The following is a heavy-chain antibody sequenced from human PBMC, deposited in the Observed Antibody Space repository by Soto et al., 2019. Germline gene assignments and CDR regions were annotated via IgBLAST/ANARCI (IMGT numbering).Heavy chain of an antibody. J-gene: IGHJ4*02. V-gene: IGHV3-30-3*01. Sequence: QVQLVESGGGVVQPGRSLRLSCAASGFTFSSYAMHWVRQAPGKGLEWVAVISYDGSNKYYADSVKGRFTISRDNSKNTLYRQMKRLRAENTAVYYCARDQGGGYGGIHFDYWGQGTLVTVSS. CDR2: ISYDGSNK. CDR3: ARDQGGGYGGIHFDY. CDR1: GFTFSSYA. D-gene: IGHD4-17*01.